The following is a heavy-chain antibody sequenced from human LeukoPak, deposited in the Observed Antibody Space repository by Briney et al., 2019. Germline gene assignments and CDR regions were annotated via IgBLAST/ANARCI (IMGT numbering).Heavy chain of an antibody. J-gene: IGHJ4*02. CDR1: GYTFTSYD. V-gene: IGHV1-8*01. D-gene: IGHD6-13*01. CDR3: ARGYMRRSRSAAASYPFLFDY. Sequence: GASVTVSCKASGYTFTSYDINWVRQATGQGLEWMGWMNPNSGNTGYAQKFQGRVTMTRNTSISTAYMELSSLRSEDTAVYYCARGYMRRSRSAAASYPFLFDYWGQGTLVTVSS. CDR2: MNPNSGNT.